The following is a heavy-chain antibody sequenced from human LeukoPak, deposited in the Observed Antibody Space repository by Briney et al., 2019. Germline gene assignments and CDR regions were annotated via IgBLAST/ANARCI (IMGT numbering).Heavy chain of an antibody. Sequence: SETLSLTCTVSGYSISSGYYWGWIRQPPGKGLEWIGSIYHSGSTYYNPSLKSRVTISVDTSENQFSLKLSPVTAADTAVYYCARALIDYYDFWSGYSYYFDYWGQGTLVTVSS. V-gene: IGHV4-38-2*02. CDR3: ARALIDYYDFWSGYSYYFDY. J-gene: IGHJ4*02. CDR2: IYHSGST. D-gene: IGHD3-3*01. CDR1: GYSISSGYY.